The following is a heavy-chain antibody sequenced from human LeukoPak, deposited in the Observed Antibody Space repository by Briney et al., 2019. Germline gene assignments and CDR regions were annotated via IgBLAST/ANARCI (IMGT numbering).Heavy chain of an antibody. CDR3: ASGPYDSSGYYYGSRNARFDY. CDR1: GYTFTSYG. CDR2: ISAYNGNT. V-gene: IGHV1-18*01. Sequence: GASVKVSCKASGYTFTSYGISWVRQAPGQGLEWMGWISAYNGNTNYAQKLQGRVTMTTDTSTSTAYMELRSLRSDDTAVYYCASGPYDSSGYYYGSRNARFDYWGQGTLVTVSS. J-gene: IGHJ4*02. D-gene: IGHD3-22*01.